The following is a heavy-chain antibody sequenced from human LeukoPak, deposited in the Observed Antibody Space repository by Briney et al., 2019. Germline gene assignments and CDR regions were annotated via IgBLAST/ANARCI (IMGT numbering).Heavy chain of an antibody. CDR1: GYTFTSYY. V-gene: IGHV1-46*01. CDR3: ARDNPPRGWYGGGYYFDY. CDR2: INPSGGST. J-gene: IGHJ4*02. Sequence: ASVKVSCKASGYTFTSYYMHWVRQAPGQGLEWMGIINPSGGSTSYAQKFQGRVTMTRDMSTSTVYMELSSLRSEDTAVYYCARDNPPRGWYGGGYYFDYWGQGTLVTVSS. D-gene: IGHD6-19*01.